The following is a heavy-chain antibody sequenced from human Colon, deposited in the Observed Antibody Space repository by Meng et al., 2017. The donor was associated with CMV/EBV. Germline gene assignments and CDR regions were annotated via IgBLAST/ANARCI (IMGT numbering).Heavy chain of an antibody. CDR2: IYTSGST. V-gene: IGHV4-4*07. J-gene: IGHJ4*02. D-gene: IGHD1-26*01. CDR3: ARASAWREDYFDY. CDR1: GGSISPSC. Sequence: QGSRPRLVKPSGPPPPTLPFLGGSISPSCWSWIRQSAAKGLEWIGRIYTSGSTNYNPSLESRVTMSVDTSKNQFSLRVTSVTAADTAVYYCARASAWREDYFDYWGQGTLVTVSS.